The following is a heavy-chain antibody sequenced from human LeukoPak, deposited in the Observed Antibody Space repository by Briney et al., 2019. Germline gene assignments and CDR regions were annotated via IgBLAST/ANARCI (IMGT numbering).Heavy chain of an antibody. CDR3: AKSGYCSGGSCYRGPFDY. J-gene: IGHJ4*02. D-gene: IGHD2-15*01. Sequence: GGSLRLSCVASGFTFSTYAMTWVRQAPGKGLEWVSVISGSGRSGTNYADSVKGRFTISRDNSKNTLYLQMNSLRAEDTAVYYCAKSGYCSGGSCYRGPFDYWGQGTLVTVSS. CDR1: GFTFSTYA. V-gene: IGHV3-23*01. CDR2: ISGSGRSGT.